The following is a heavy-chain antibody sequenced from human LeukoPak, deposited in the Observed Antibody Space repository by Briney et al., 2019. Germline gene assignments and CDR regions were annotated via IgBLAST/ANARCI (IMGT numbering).Heavy chain of an antibody. CDR1: GGSISSGGYY. Sequence: SQTLSLTCTVSGGSISSGGYYWSWIRQHPGKGLEWIGYIYYSGSTYYNPSLKSRVTISVDTSKNQFSLKLSSVTAADTAVYYCAREPVIIPSQYYFDYWGQGTLVTVSS. J-gene: IGHJ4*02. CDR3: AREPVIIPSQYYFDY. CDR2: IYYSGST. D-gene: IGHD3-3*01. V-gene: IGHV4-31*03.